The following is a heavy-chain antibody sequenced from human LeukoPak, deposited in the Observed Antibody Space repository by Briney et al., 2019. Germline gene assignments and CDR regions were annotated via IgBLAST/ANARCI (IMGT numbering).Heavy chain of an antibody. D-gene: IGHD3-3*01. CDR3: AKQYYNFWSGWVN. CDR1: GFTFSNFL. V-gene: IGHV3-23*01. CDR2: ISGSGGST. J-gene: IGHJ4*02. Sequence: GGSLRLSCAASGFTFSNFLMTWVRQAPGKGPEWVSAISGSGGSTYYADSVKGRFTISRDNSRNTLYLQMNSLRVEDTAVYYCAKQYYNFWSGWVNWGQGTLVTVSS.